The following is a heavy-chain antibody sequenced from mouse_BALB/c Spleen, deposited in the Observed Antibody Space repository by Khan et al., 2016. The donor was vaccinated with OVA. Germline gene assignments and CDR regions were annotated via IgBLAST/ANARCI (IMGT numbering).Heavy chain of an antibody. V-gene: IGHV1S81*02. CDR2: TNPTNGRT. D-gene: IGHD1-1*01. J-gene: IGHJ2*01. CDR1: GHTFTSYW. CDR3: ARIKKIVATYFDY. Sequence: QVQLQQPGAELVKAGASVKMSCKASGHTFTSYWMHWVKQRLGQGLEWFAETNPTNGRTYYNEKFKSKATLTVDKSSSTAYMLLSGPTFEDSAVYYCARIKKIVATYFDYWGQGTTLIVSS.